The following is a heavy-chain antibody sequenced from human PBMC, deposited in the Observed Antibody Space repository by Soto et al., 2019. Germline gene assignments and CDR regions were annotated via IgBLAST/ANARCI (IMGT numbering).Heavy chain of an antibody. V-gene: IGHV6-1*01. D-gene: IGHD6-13*01. CDR3: AREGYSSSWYREMATISLASFYFDY. Sequence: SQTLSLTCASSGDSVSSNSAAWNWIRQSPSRGLEWLGRTYYRSKWYNDYAVSVKSRITINPDTSKNQFSLQLNSVTPEDTAVYYCAREGYSSSWYREMATISLASFYFDYWGQGTLVTVSS. CDR1: GDSVSSNSAA. CDR2: TYYRSKWYN. J-gene: IGHJ4*02.